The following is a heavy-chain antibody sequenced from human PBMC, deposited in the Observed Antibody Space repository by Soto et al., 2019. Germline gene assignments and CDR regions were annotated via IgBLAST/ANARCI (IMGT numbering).Heavy chain of an antibody. CDR2: ISGSGGST. CDR3: AKGANYDSSWYYYYYYGMDV. CDR1: GFTFSSYA. D-gene: IGHD6-13*01. V-gene: IGHV3-23*01. J-gene: IGHJ6*02. Sequence: GGSLRLSCAASGFTFSSYAMSWVRQAPGKGLEWVSAISGSGGSTYYADSVKGRFTISRDNSKNTLYLQMNSLRAEDTAVYYCAKGANYDSSWYYYYYYGMDVWGQGTTVTVSS.